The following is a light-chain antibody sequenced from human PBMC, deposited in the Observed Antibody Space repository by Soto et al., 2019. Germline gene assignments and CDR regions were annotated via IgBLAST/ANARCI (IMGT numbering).Light chain of an antibody. J-gene: IGKJ1*01. Sequence: DVVMTQSPLSLPVTLGQPASISCRSSQSLVNSDGNTYLNWFQQRPGQSPRRLIYKVSNRDSGVQDRFSGSGSGSDFTLKISRVKAEDVGVYYCMQGTPWPPTVDQGTKIEIK. CDR2: KVS. V-gene: IGKV2-30*01. CDR1: QSLVNSDGNTY. CDR3: MQGTPWPPT.